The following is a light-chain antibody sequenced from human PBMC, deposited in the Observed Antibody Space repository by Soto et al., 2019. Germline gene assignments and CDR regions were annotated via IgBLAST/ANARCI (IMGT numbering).Light chain of an antibody. J-gene: IGKJ1*01. Sequence: IQLTQSPSSLSASVGDRVTITCRASQGISSYLAWYQQKPGKAPKLLIYAASTLQSGVPSRFSGSGSGTDFTLTISSLQPEDFATYYCQQFNRYPQTFGQGTKVEIK. V-gene: IGKV1-9*01. CDR1: QGISSY. CDR2: AAS. CDR3: QQFNRYPQT.